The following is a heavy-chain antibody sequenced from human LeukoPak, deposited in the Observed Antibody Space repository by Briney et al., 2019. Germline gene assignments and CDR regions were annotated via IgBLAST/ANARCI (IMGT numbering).Heavy chain of an antibody. Sequence: GGSVRLSCAASGVTFSSYAMSWVRQAPGKGLEWVSVISGSGASTYYADSVKGRFTISRDNAKNSLYLQMNSLRAEDTALYYCAREQGMVRGSWFDPWGQGTLVTVSS. V-gene: IGHV3-23*01. J-gene: IGHJ5*02. CDR2: ISGSGAST. CDR1: GVTFSSYA. CDR3: AREQGMVRGSWFDP. D-gene: IGHD3-10*01.